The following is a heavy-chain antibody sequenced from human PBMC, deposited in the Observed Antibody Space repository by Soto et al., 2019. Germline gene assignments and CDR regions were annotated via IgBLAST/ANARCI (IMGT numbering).Heavy chain of an antibody. CDR1: GFTFSSFW. J-gene: IGHJ4*02. D-gene: IGHD3-10*01. Sequence: EVQLVESGGGLVQPGGSLRLSCVVSGFTFSSFWMHWVRQAPGEGLVWVSRINTDGSSTSYAESVKGRFTISRDNAKNTLYLQMNSLRVEDTAMYYCAKRGVDTFGLSYWGQGTLVTVSS. CDR3: AKRGVDTFGLSY. V-gene: IGHV3-74*01. CDR2: INTDGSST.